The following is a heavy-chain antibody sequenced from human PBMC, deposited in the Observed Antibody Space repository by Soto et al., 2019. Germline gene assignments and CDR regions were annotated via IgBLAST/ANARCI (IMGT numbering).Heavy chain of an antibody. Sequence: LRLSCAASGFTFSSYAMHWVRQAPGKGLEWVAVISYDGSNKYYADSVKGRFTISRDNSKNTLYLQMNSLRAEDTAVYYCARDMVGPTMIVVEGAFDIWGQGTMVTV. CDR3: ARDMVGPTMIVVEGAFDI. J-gene: IGHJ3*02. CDR2: ISYDGSNK. D-gene: IGHD3-22*01. V-gene: IGHV3-30-3*01. CDR1: GFTFSSYA.